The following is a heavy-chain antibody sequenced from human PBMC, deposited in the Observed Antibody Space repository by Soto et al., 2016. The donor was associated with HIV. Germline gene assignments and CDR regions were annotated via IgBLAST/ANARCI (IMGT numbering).Heavy chain of an antibody. CDR3: ARDRPFGSGRDWFDP. Sequence: QVQLVQSESEAKRPGASVKVSCKASGHSFTDFYINWVRQAPGQGLEWVGWIKPSSGGTSYGQQLQGRVTITADTSNSVAYMELSGLTSDDTAVYYCARDRPFGSGRDWFDPWGQGTLVTVSS. CDR1: GHSFTDFY. V-gene: IGHV1-2*02. J-gene: IGHJ5*02. D-gene: IGHD3-10*01. CDR2: IKPSSGGT.